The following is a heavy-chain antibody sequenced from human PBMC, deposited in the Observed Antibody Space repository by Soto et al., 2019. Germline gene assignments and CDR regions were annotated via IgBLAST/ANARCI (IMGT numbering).Heavy chain of an antibody. CDR3: ARDILTDLDYYYYGMDV. Sequence: GGSLRLSCAASGFTFSSYGMHWVRQAPGKGLEWVAVIWYDGSNKYYADSVKGRFTISRDNSKNTLYLQMNSLRAEDTAVYYCARDILTDLDYYYYGMDVWGQGTTVTVSS. CDR2: IWYDGSNK. V-gene: IGHV3-33*01. J-gene: IGHJ6*02. D-gene: IGHD3-9*01. CDR1: GFTFSSYG.